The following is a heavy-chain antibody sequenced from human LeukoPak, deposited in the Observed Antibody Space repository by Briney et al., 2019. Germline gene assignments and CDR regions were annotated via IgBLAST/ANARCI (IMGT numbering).Heavy chain of an antibody. CDR3: ARLRGYSYPRYYYYYYMDV. CDR1: GGSFSGYY. D-gene: IGHD5-18*01. Sequence: KPSETLSLTCAVCGGSFSGYYWSWIRQPPGKGLEWIGEINHSGSTNYNPSLKSRVTISVDTSKNQFSLKLSSVTAADTAVYYCARLRGYSYPRYYYYYYMDVWGKGTTVTVSS. V-gene: IGHV4-34*01. J-gene: IGHJ6*03. CDR2: INHSGST.